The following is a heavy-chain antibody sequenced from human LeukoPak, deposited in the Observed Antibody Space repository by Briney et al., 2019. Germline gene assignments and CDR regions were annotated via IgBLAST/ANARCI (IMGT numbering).Heavy chain of an antibody. V-gene: IGHV3-30*04. CDR3: ARHYYYMDV. CDR2: ISYGGSNK. CDR1: GFTFSNYA. J-gene: IGHJ6*03. Sequence: GGSLRLSCVASGFTFSNYAMHWVRQAPGKGLEWVAVISYGGSNKYYADSVKGRFTISRDNSKNTLYLQMISLRAEDTAVYYCARHYYYMDVWGKGTTVTISS.